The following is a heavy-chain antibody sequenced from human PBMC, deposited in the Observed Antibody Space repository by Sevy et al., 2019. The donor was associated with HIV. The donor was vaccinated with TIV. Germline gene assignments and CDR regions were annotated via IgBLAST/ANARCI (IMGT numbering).Heavy chain of an antibody. CDR1: GYTFTSYY. CDR2: INPSGGST. Sequence: ASVKVSCKASGYTFTSYYMHWVRQAPGQGLEWMGIINPSGGSTIYAQKFQGRVTMTRDTSTSTVYMELSSLRSEDTAVYYCARASLWFGELSYWFDPWGQGTLVPVSS. V-gene: IGHV1-46*01. CDR3: ARASLWFGELSYWFDP. J-gene: IGHJ5*02. D-gene: IGHD3-10*01.